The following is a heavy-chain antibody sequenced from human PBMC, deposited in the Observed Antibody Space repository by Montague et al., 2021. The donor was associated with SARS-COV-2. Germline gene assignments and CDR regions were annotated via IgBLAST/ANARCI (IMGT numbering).Heavy chain of an antibody. CDR3: ARVGRQQLVRLSGMDV. CDR2: IYYSGXT. Sequence: SETLSLTCTVSGGSISSSSYYWGWIRQPPGKWLEWIGSIYYSGXTXYXXXXKXRVTISVDTSKNQFSLKLSSVAAADTAVYYCARVGRQQLVRLSGMDVWGQGTTVTVSS. V-gene: IGHV4-39*07. D-gene: IGHD6-13*01. CDR1: GGSISSSSYY. J-gene: IGHJ6*02.